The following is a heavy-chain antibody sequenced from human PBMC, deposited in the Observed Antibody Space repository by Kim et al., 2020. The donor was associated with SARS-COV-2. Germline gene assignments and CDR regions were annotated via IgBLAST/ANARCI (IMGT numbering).Heavy chain of an antibody. CDR1: GFTFSSYG. D-gene: IGHD6-19*01. CDR2: IWYDGSNK. CDR3: ARDQNSSGWYPGGGSYGMDV. Sequence: GGSLRLSCAASGFTFSSYGMHWVRQAPGKGLEWVAVIWYDGSNKYYADSVKGRFTISRDNSKNTLYLQMNSLRAEDTAVYYCARDQNSSGWYPGGGSYGMDVWGQGTTVTVSS. J-gene: IGHJ6*02. V-gene: IGHV3-33*01.